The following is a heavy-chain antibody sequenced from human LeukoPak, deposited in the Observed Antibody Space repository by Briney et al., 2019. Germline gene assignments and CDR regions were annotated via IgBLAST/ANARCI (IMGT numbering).Heavy chain of an antibody. J-gene: IGHJ3*02. V-gene: IGHV3-33*08. CDR2: IWYDGSNK. CDR1: GFTFSSYA. CDR3: ARDDPGRYAFDI. Sequence: HPGGSLRLSCAASGFTFSSYAMSWVRQAPGKGLEWVAVIWYDGSNKYYADSVKGRFTISRDNSKNTLYLQMNSLRAEDTAVYYCARDDPGRYAFDIWGQGTMVTVSS.